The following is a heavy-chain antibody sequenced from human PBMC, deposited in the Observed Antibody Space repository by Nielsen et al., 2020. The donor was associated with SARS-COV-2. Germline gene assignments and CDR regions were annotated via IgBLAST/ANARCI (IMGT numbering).Heavy chain of an antibody. V-gene: IGHV3-7*03. CDR1: GFTFRRDW. D-gene: IGHD1-26*01. Sequence: GESLKISCADSGFTFRRDWMSWVRQAPGKGLEWVANIKQDGSETYYVDSVKGRFTISRDNAKNSLYLQMNSLRAEDTAVYYCARDGPVGATGFDYWGQGTLVTVSS. J-gene: IGHJ4*02. CDR2: IKQDGSET. CDR3: ARDGPVGATGFDY.